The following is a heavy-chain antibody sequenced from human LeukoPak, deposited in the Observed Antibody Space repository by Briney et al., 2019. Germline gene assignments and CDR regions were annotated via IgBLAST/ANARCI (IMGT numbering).Heavy chain of an antibody. D-gene: IGHD3-9*01. CDR3: ARDYDILAGYHHYFDY. CDR2: TI. J-gene: IGHJ4*02. V-gene: IGHV3-11*01. Sequence: TIDYADSVRGRFTISRDNARKSLYLQMTSLRAEDTAVYYCARDYDILAGYHHYFDYWGQGTLVTVSS.